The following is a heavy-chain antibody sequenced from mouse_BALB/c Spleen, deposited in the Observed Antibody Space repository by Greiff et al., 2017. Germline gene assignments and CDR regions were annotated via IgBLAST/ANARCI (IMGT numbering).Heavy chain of an antibody. CDR1: GFNIKDTY. V-gene: IGHV14-3*02. D-gene: IGHD2-4*01. CDR2: IDPANGNT. J-gene: IGHJ3*01. CDR3: ARSPIYYDYEY. Sequence: VHVKQSGAELVKPGASVKLSCTASGFNIKDTYMHWVKQRPEQGLEWIGRIDPANGNTKYDPKFQGKATITADTSSNTAYLQLSSLTSEDTAVYYCARSPIYYDYEYWGQGTLVTVSA.